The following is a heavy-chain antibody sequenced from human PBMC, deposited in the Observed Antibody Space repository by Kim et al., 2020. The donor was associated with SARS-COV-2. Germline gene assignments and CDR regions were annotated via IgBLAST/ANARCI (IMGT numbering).Heavy chain of an antibody. CDR3: AKAVSGAYGYFDD. V-gene: IGHV3-9*01. J-gene: IGHJ4*02. Sequence: GHADSVKGRLPISRDNDKNALYLQMNSLRAEDTALYYCAKAVSGAYGYFDDWGQGTLVTVSS. D-gene: IGHD7-27*01.